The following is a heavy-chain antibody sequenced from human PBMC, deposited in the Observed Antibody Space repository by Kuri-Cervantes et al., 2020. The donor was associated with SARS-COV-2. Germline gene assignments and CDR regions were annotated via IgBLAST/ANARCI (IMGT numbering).Heavy chain of an antibody. CDR2: IYYSGST. D-gene: IGHD3-10*01. CDR1: GGSISSGDYY. CDR3: ARYLYGSGSYYNSYYFDY. V-gene: IGHV4-30-4*08. J-gene: IGHJ4*02. Sequence: LRLSCTVSGGSISSGDYYWSWIRLPPGKGLEWIGYIYYSGSTYYNPSLKSRVTISVDTSKNQFSLKLSSVTAADTAVYYCARYLYGSGSYYNSYYFDYWGQGTLVTVSS.